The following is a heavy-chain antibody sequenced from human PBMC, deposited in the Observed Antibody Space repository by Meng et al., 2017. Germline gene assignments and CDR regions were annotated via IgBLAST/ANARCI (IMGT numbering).Heavy chain of an antibody. J-gene: IGHJ3*02. V-gene: IGHV1-58*02. CDR3: AAAREMATMWGAFDI. CDR2: IVVGSGNT. Sequence: SVKVSCKASGFTFTSSAMQWVRQARGQRLEWIGWIVVGSGNTNYAQKFQERVTITRDMSTSTAYMELSSLRSEDTAVYYCAAAREMATMWGAFDIWGQGTRVTGSS. D-gene: IGHD5-24*01. CDR1: GFTFTSSA.